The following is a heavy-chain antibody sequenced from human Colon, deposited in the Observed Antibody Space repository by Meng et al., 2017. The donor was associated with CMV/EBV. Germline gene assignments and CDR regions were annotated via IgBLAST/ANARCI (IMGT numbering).Heavy chain of an antibody. D-gene: IGHD6-6*01. J-gene: IGHJ4*02. Sequence: GGSRRRSCAASGFTFSSYDMSGARQAPGKGLEWVSTITGSGFRTHYADSVKGRFTISRDNSKNTLYLQMNSLRAEDTAVYYCDASDYWGQGTLVTVSS. CDR3: DASDY. CDR1: GFTFSSYD. CDR2: ITGSGFRT. V-gene: IGHV3-23*01.